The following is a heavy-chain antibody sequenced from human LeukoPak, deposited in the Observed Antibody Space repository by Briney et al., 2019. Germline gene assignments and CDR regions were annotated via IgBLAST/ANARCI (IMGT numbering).Heavy chain of an antibody. Sequence: GASVKVSCKASGYTFTSYGISWVRQAPGQGLEWMGWISAYNGNTNYAQKLQGRVTMTTDTSTSTAYMELRSLRSDDTAVYYCARDLCNFWRGYPHCYYYYYMDVWGKGTTVTVSS. CDR2: ISAYNGNT. J-gene: IGHJ6*03. CDR3: ARDLCNFWRGYPHCYYYYYMDV. CDR1: GYTFTSYG. D-gene: IGHD3-3*01. V-gene: IGHV1-18*01.